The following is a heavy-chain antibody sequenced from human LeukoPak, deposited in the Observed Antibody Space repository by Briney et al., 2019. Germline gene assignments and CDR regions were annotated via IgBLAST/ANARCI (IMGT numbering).Heavy chain of an antibody. Sequence: GGSLRLSCAASGFTFSSYGMHWVRQAPGKGLGWVAVISYDGSNKYYADSVKGRFTISRGNSKNTLYLQMNSLRAEDTAVYYCARGSGGETTSIAGRQKRYFDYWGQGTLVTVSS. D-gene: IGHD6-6*01. CDR1: GFTFSSYG. CDR3: ARGSGGETTSIAGRQKRYFDY. CDR2: ISYDGSNK. V-gene: IGHV3-30*03. J-gene: IGHJ4*02.